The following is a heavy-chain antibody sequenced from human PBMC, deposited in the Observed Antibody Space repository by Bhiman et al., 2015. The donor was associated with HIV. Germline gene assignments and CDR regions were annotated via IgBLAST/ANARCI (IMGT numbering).Heavy chain of an antibody. J-gene: IGHJ3*02. D-gene: IGHD1-26*01. CDR3: ARDFRSVGANDAFDI. CDR1: GFTFSTYG. V-gene: IGHV3-30*02. CDR2: IRSDGTNK. Sequence: VQLVESGGGLVQPGRSLRLSCAASGFTFSTYGMHWVRQAPGKGLEWVAFIRSDGTNKYYGDSVKGRFTMSRDNSKNTLDLQMNSLRPEDTAVYFCARDFRSVGANDAFDIWGQGTMVTVSS.